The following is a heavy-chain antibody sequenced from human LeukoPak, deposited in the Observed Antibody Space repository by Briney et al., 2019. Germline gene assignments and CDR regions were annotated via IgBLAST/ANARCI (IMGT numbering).Heavy chain of an antibody. CDR3: ARGNRRYYDSSGYHSPLPDP. Sequence: ASVKVSCKASGYTFTSYDINWVRQATGQGLEWMGWMNPNSGNTGYAQKFQGRVTITRNTSISTAYMELSSLRSEDTAVYYCARGNRRYYDSSGYHSPLPDPWGQGTLVTVSS. CDR1: GYTFTSYD. CDR2: MNPNSGNT. J-gene: IGHJ5*02. V-gene: IGHV1-8*03. D-gene: IGHD3-22*01.